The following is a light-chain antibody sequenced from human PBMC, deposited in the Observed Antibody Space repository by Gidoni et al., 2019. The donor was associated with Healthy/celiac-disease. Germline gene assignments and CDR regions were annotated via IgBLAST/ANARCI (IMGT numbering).Light chain of an antibody. Sequence: QSALTQPASVSGSPGQSITISCTGTSSDVGGYNYVSWYQQHPGKAPKLMIYEGSNRPPGVSNRFSGSKSGNTDALTISGLQAEDEADYYCSSYTSSSTHYVFGTGTKVTVL. J-gene: IGLJ1*01. V-gene: IGLV2-14*01. CDR2: EGS. CDR1: SSDVGGYNY. CDR3: SSYTSSSTHYV.